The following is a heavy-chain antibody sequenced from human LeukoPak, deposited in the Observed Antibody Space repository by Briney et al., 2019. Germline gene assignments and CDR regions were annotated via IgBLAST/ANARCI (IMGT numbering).Heavy chain of an antibody. Sequence: SETLSLTCTVSGYSISSGYYWSWIRQPPGMALEWIGYIYSSGTTNYNPSLKGRVSMSVDRSKKQFSLNLSSVTAADTAVYYCARRAGAYSHPYDYWGQGTLVTVSS. CDR3: ARRAGAYSHPYDY. CDR2: IYSSGTT. CDR1: GYSISSGYY. D-gene: IGHD4/OR15-4a*01. J-gene: IGHJ4*02. V-gene: IGHV4-61*01.